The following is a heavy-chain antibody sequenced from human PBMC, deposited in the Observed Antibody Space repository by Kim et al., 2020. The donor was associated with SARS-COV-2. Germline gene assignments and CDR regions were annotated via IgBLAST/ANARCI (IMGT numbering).Heavy chain of an antibody. CDR2: INTNTGNP. D-gene: IGHD3-3*01. V-gene: IGHV7-4-1*02. CDR1: GYTFTSYA. J-gene: IGHJ4*02. CDR3: ARTPGVGMVIIPPDY. Sequence: ASVKVSCKASGYTFTSYAMNWVRQAPGQGLEWMGWINTNTGNPTYAQGFTGRFVFSLDTSVSTAYLQISSLKAEDTAVYYCARTPGVGMVIIPPDYWVQGTLVAVSS.